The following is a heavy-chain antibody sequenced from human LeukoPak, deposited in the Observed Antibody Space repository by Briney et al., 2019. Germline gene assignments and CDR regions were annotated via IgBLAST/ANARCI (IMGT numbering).Heavy chain of an antibody. V-gene: IGHV4-34*01. CDR1: GGSFSGYY. D-gene: IGHD3-10*01. J-gene: IGHJ5*02. CDR2: INHSGST. CDR3: ARQPWSYYGSGRRNWFDP. Sequence: SETLSLTCAVYGGSFSGYYWSWIRQPAGKGLEWIGEINHSGSTNYNPSLKSRVTISVDTSKNQFSLKLSSVTAADTAVYYCARQPWSYYGSGRRNWFDPWGQGTLVTVSS.